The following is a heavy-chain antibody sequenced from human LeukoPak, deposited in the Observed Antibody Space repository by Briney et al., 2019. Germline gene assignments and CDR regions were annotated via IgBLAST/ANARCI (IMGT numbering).Heavy chain of an antibody. J-gene: IGHJ4*02. CDR2: ISAYNGNT. D-gene: IGHD1-26*01. V-gene: IGHV1-18*01. Sequence: GASVKVSCKASGYTFTSYGISWVRQAPGQGVEWMGWISAYNGNTNYAQKLQGRVTMTTDTSTSTAYMELRSLRSDDTAVYYCARIPSLSKWEPNNNFDYWGQGTLVTVSS. CDR3: ARIPSLSKWEPNNNFDY. CDR1: GYTFTSYG.